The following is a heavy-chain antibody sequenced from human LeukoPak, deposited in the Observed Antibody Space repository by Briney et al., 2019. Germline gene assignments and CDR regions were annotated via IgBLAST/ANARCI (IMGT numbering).Heavy chain of an antibody. V-gene: IGHV1-46*01. D-gene: IGHD4-17*01. CDR1: GYTFTRNY. CDR3: AREDADYTFSFDF. J-gene: IGHJ4*02. CDR2: INPRGGST. Sequence: ASVKVSCKASGYTFTRNYMHWVRQAPGQGLEWMGIINPRGGSTTYAQKFQGRLTMTRDTSTSTVYMELSSLRSEDTAVDYCAREDADYTFSFDFWGQGTLVTVSS.